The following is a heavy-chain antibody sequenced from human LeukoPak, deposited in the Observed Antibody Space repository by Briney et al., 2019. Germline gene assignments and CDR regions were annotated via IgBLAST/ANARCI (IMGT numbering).Heavy chain of an antibody. V-gene: IGHV1-46*01. Sequence: GASVKVSCKASGYTFTGYYMHWVRQAPGQGLEWMGIINPSGGSTSYAQKFQGRVTMTRDTSTSTAYMELRSLRSDDTAVYYCARYSGYGSPFDYWGQGTLVTVSS. CDR3: ARYSGYGSPFDY. CDR2: INPSGGST. J-gene: IGHJ4*02. CDR1: GYTFTGYY. D-gene: IGHD3-10*01.